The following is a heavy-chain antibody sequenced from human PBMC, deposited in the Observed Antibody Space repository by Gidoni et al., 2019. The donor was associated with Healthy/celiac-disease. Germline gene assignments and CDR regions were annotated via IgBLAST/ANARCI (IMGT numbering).Heavy chain of an antibody. V-gene: IGHV4-31*03. CDR2: IYYSGST. CDR3: ARKINWGYDY. J-gene: IGHJ4*02. D-gene: IGHD7-27*01. CDR1: GVGISSGGYS. Sequence: QVQLQESGPGLAKPSQSLSLTCTVSGVGISSGGYSWSWIRQHPGKGLDGIGYIYYSGSTYYNPSLKSRVTIAVETSKNQFSMKLSSVTAADMAVYYCARKINWGYDYWGQGTLVTVSS.